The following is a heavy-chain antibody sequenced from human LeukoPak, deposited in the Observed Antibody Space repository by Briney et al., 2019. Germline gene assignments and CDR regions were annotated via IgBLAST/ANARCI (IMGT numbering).Heavy chain of an antibody. CDR3: ANENYYGSGSYADH. V-gene: IGHV3-7*01. Sequence: GGSLRLSCAASGFTFSSYAMHWVRQAPGKGLEWVANINQDGTEKHYVDSVKGRFTISRDNAKTSLYLQMNSLRAEDTAVYYCANENYYGSGSYADHWGQGTLVTVSS. CDR2: INQDGTEK. J-gene: IGHJ4*02. CDR1: GFTFSSYA. D-gene: IGHD3-10*01.